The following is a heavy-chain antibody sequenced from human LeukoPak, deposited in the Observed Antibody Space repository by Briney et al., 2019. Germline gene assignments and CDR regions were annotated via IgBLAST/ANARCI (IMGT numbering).Heavy chain of an antibody. CDR1: GYTFTSYD. J-gene: IGHJ4*02. Sequence: ASVKVSCKAPGYTFTSYDINWVRQATGQGLEWMGWMNPNSGNTGYAQKFQGRVTMTRNTSISTAYMELSSLRSEDTAVYYCARAQRYCSSTSCHVVYYFDYWGQGTLVTVSS. D-gene: IGHD2-2*01. V-gene: IGHV1-8*01. CDR2: MNPNSGNT. CDR3: ARAQRYCSSTSCHVVYYFDY.